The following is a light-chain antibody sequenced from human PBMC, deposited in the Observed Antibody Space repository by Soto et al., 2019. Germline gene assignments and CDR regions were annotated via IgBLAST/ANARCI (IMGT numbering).Light chain of an antibody. CDR3: SSNAGSNHLV. Sequence: QSALTQPPSASGTPGQSVTIPCTGTSSDVGDYNYVSWYQQHPGKAPKLMIYEVSRRPSGVPDRFSGSKSGNTASLTVSGLQAEDEADYYCSSNAGSNHLVFGGGTQLTVL. CDR1: SSDVGDYNY. CDR2: EVS. V-gene: IGLV2-8*01. J-gene: IGLJ2*01.